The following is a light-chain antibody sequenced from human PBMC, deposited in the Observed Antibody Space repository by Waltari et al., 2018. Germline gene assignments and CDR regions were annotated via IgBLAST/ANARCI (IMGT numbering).Light chain of an antibody. V-gene: IGLV2-8*01. CDR2: EVN. CDR1: AQDIGAHDS. CDR3: SSYVGADTAV. J-gene: IGLJ1*01. Sequence: QSALPQPPSASGSPGQPITISCPGSAQDIGAHDSAAWYQPPPGKAPNLLLYEVNRRPSGVPFRFSGSKSGNTASLTVSGLQTEDEADYYCSSYVGADTAVFGPGTKVTVL.